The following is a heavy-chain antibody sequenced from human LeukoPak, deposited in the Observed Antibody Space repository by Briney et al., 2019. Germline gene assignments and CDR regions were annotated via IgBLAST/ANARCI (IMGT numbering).Heavy chain of an antibody. D-gene: IGHD6-13*01. Sequence: ASVKVSCKASGYTFSNDSISWVRQAPGQGLEWMGWISAYNGNTNYAQKLQGRVTMTSDTSTSTAYMELRSLRSDDTAVYYCARGGYSSSWDHDAFNVWGQGTMVTVSS. V-gene: IGHV1-18*01. J-gene: IGHJ3*01. CDR2: ISAYNGNT. CDR1: GYTFSNDS. CDR3: ARGGYSSSWDHDAFNV.